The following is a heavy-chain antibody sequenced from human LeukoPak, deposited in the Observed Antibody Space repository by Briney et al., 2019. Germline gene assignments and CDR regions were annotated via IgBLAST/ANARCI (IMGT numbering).Heavy chain of an antibody. V-gene: IGHV1-8*01. J-gene: IGHJ4*02. D-gene: IGHD6-25*01. CDR1: GYTFTNHD. Sequence: GASVKVSCKASGYTFTNHDINWVRQASGQGLEWMGWMNPKSGNTGYLQKFQGRVTMTRDTSMSTAFMELNSLRAEDTAVYYCARDLSRTVVYAATLDYWDQGTLVTVSS. CDR3: ARDLSRTVVYAATLDY. CDR2: MNPKSGNT.